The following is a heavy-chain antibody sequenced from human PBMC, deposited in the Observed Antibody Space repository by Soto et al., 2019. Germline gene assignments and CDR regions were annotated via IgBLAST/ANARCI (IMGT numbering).Heavy chain of an antibody. Sequence: PSETLSLTCAVYGGSFSGYYWSWIRQPPGKGLEWIGEINHSGSTNYNPSLKSRVTISVDTSKNQFSLKLSSVTAADTAVYYCARRFYDFWSGYYNWFDPWGQGTLVT. D-gene: IGHD3-3*01. V-gene: IGHV4-34*01. J-gene: IGHJ5*02. CDR1: GGSFSGYY. CDR3: ARRFYDFWSGYYNWFDP. CDR2: INHSGST.